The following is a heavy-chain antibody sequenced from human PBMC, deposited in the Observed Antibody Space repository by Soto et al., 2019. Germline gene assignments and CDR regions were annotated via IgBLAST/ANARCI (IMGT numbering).Heavy chain of an antibody. CDR1: GFTFSSYW. D-gene: IGHD2-21*01. CDR2: IKQDGSEK. J-gene: IGHJ5*02. Sequence: GGSLRLSCAASGFTFSSYWMSWVRQAPGKGLEWVANIKQDGSEKYYVDSVKGRFTISRDNAKNSLYLQMNSLRAEDTAVYYCARGSWGVRHPLIAWGQGTLVTVSS. V-gene: IGHV3-7*01. CDR3: ARGSWGVRHPLIA.